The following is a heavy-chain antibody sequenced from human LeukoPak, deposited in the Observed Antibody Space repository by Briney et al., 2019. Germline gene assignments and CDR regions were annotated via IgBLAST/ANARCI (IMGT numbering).Heavy chain of an antibody. J-gene: IGHJ5*02. CDR2: INPNSGGT. V-gene: IGHV1-2*02. Sequence: ASVKVSCKASGYTFTGYYMHWVRQAPGQGLEWMGWINPNSGGTNYAQKFQGRVTMTRDTSISTAYMVLSRLRSDDTAVYYCARDWNVLLWFGEFGWFDPWGQGTLVTVSS. CDR3: ARDWNVLLWFGEFGWFDP. D-gene: IGHD3-10*01. CDR1: GYTFTGYY.